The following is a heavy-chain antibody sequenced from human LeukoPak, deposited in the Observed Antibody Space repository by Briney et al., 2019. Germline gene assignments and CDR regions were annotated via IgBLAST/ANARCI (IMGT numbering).Heavy chain of an antibody. Sequence: GGSLRLSCAASGFTLTNFAMSWVRQAPGKGLEWVSVIVGSDDGKYYADSVKGRFTISRDNSKNTLYLQMGSLRGEDTAVYYCAKASGYCGSTVCYVMDVWGQGATVTVSS. V-gene: IGHV3-23*01. D-gene: IGHD2-2*01. CDR3: AKASGYCGSTVCYVMDV. CDR2: IVGSDDGK. CDR1: GFTLTNFA. J-gene: IGHJ6*02.